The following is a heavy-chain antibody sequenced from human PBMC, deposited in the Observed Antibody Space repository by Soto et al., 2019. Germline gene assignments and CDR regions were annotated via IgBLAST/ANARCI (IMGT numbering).Heavy chain of an antibody. J-gene: IGHJ4*02. V-gene: IGHV4-39*01. CDR1: GGSFSSSTYY. CDR3: ASAPGFNLFDS. Sequence: QLQLQESGPRLVKPAETLSLTCIVSGGSFSSSTYYGGWIRQPPGKGLEWIGSIFYSGSTYYNPSPKSRVTLSVDTSKNRFSLKLSSVTAADTAVYYCASAPGFNLFDSWGQGTLVTVSS. D-gene: IGHD5-12*01. CDR2: IFYSGST.